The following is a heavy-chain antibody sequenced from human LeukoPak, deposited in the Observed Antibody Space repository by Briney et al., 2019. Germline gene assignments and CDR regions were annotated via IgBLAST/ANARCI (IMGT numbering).Heavy chain of an antibody. V-gene: IGHV3-11*04. CDR2: ISGMGHDI. CDR3: ARAPDREAFDY. D-gene: IGHD3-22*01. J-gene: IGHJ4*02. Sequence: GGSLRLSCVVSGLSFSDSYMTWIRQTPGMGLESLAYISGMGHDIYYADSVKGRFTISRDNAKNSLYLQMNSLRAEDTAVYYCARAPDREAFDYWGQGTLVTVSS. CDR1: GLSFSDSY.